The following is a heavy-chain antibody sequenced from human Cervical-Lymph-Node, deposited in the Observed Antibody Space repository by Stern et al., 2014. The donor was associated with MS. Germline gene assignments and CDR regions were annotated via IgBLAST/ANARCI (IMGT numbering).Heavy chain of an antibody. CDR2: IFPADSDS. CDR1: GYNFGVYW. Sequence: VQLVQSGAEVKKPGESLKISCKGSGYNFGVYWIGWVRQKPGKGLELMGAIFPADSDSRYSPSFEGQVTITTDESISTAFLQSSRLKPSDTGIYYCARHQPAATFAMDVWGQGTTVIVSS. J-gene: IGHJ6*02. CDR3: ARHQPAATFAMDV. V-gene: IGHV5-51*01. D-gene: IGHD2-2*01.